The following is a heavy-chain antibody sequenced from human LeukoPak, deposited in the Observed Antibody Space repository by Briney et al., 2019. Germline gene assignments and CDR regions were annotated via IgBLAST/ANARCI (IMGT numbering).Heavy chain of an antibody. Sequence: SETLSLTCAVYGGSFSGYYWSWIRQPPGKGLEWIGEINHSGSTNYNPSLKSRVTISVDTSKNQFSLKLSSVTAADTAVYYCARGNIVATQYYFDYWGQGTLVTVSS. V-gene: IGHV4-34*01. CDR1: GGSFSGYY. J-gene: IGHJ4*02. CDR3: ARGNIVATQYYFDY. CDR2: INHSGST. D-gene: IGHD5-12*01.